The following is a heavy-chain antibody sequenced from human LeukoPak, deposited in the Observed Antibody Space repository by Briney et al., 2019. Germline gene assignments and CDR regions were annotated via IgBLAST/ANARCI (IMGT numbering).Heavy chain of an antibody. V-gene: IGHV1-69*06. CDR1: GGTFSSYA. J-gene: IGHJ6*04. D-gene: IGHD4-17*01. CDR2: IIPIFGTA. Sequence: ASVKVSCKASGGTFSSYAISWVRQAPGQGLEWMGGIIPIFGTANYAQKFQGRVTITADKSTSTAHMELSSLRSEDTAVYYCASSTVTTPHYYYGMDVWGKGTTVTVSS. CDR3: ASSTVTTPHYYYGMDV.